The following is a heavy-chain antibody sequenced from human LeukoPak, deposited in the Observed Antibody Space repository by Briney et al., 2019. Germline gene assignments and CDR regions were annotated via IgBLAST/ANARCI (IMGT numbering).Heavy chain of an antibody. CDR1: GFTVSSNY. D-gene: IGHD2-8*01. J-gene: IGHJ4*02. V-gene: IGHV3-66*04. CDR2: IYSGGST. Sequence: PGGSLRLSCAASGFTVSSNYMSWVRQAPGKGLEWVSVIYSGGSTYYADSVKGGFTISRDNSKNTLYLQMNSLRAEDTAVYYCARHRMGLFDYWGQGTLVTVSS. CDR3: ARHRMGLFDY.